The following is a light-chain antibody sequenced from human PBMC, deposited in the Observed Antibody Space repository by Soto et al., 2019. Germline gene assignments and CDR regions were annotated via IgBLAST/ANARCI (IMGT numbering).Light chain of an antibody. CDR2: GAS. Sequence: EIVLTQSPGILSLSPGERASLSCGASQSISSSFLAWYQHKPGQAPRLLTYGASTRATGIPARFSGSGSGTEFTLTISSLQPEDFAVYYCQQYYNWPRTFGQGTKVE. CDR3: QQYYNWPRT. J-gene: IGKJ1*01. CDR1: QSISSS. V-gene: IGKV3-15*01.